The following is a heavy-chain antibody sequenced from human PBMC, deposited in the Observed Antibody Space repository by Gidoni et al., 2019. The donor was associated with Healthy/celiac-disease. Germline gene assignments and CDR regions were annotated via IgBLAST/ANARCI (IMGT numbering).Heavy chain of an antibody. Sequence: QVRLQQWGAGLLKPSETLSLTCAVYGGSFSGYYWSWIRQPPGQGLEWIGEINHSGSTNYNPSLKSRVTISVDTSKKQFSLKLSSLTAADTAGYYCARVKGVRTKLGPFDYWGQGTLVTVSS. J-gene: IGHJ4*02. CDR3: ARVKGVRTKLGPFDY. V-gene: IGHV4-34*01. CDR2: INHSGST. CDR1: GGSFSGYY. D-gene: IGHD7-27*01.